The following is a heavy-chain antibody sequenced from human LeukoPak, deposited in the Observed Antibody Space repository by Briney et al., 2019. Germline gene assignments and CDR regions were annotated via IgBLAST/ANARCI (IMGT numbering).Heavy chain of an antibody. D-gene: IGHD3-10*01. CDR1: GFTFSSYA. Sequence: GGSLRLSCAASGFTFSSYAMSWVLQAPGKGLEWVSAISGSGGSTYYADSVKGRFTISRDNSKNTLYLQMNSLRAEDTAVYYCAKGTKSRSGTLSYWGQGTLVTVSS. CDR3: AKGTKSRSGTLSY. V-gene: IGHV3-23*01. CDR2: ISGSGGST. J-gene: IGHJ4*02.